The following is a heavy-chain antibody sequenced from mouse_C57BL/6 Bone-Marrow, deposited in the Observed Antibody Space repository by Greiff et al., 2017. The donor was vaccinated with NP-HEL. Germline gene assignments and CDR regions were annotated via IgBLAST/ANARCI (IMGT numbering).Heavy chain of an antibody. CDR3: ASPFLYYGSSYEFAY. D-gene: IGHD1-1*01. V-gene: IGHV1-69*01. CDR1: GYTFTSYW. CDR2: IDPSDSYT. J-gene: IGHJ3*01. Sequence: VQLQQSGAELVMPGASVKLSCKASGYTFTSYWMHWVKQRPGQGLEWIGEIDPSDSYTNYNQKFKGKSTLTVDKSSSTAYMQLSSLTSEDSAVYYCASPFLYYGSSYEFAYWGQGTLVTVSA.